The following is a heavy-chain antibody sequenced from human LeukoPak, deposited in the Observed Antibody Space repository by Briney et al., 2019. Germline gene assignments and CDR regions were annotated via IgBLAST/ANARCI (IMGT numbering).Heavy chain of an antibody. D-gene: IGHD4-17*01. CDR2: INHSGST. CDR3: ARLYEGTVTGDHDAFDI. V-gene: IGHV4-34*01. CDR1: GGSISSYY. J-gene: IGHJ3*02. Sequence: SETLSLTCTVSGGSISSYYWSWIRQPPGKGLEWIGEINHSGSTNYNPSLKSRVTISVDTSENQFSLKLSSVTAADTAVYYCARLYEGTVTGDHDAFDIWGQGTMVTVSS.